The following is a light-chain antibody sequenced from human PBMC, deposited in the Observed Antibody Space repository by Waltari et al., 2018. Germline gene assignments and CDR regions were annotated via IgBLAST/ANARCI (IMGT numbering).Light chain of an antibody. J-gene: IGLJ2*01. V-gene: IGLV3-21*02. Sequence: SYVLTQPPSVSVAPGQTARITCGGNNIGSKSVPWYQQKPGQAPGLVVYDDSDRPPGIPERFSGSNSGNTATLTISRVEAGDEADYYCQVWDSSSDRVVFGGGTKLTVL. CDR1: NIGSKS. CDR2: DDS. CDR3: QVWDSSSDRVV.